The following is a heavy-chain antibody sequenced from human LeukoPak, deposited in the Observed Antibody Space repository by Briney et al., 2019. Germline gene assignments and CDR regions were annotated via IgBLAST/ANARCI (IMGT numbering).Heavy chain of an antibody. D-gene: IGHD3-10*01. CDR1: GFTFSGAW. J-gene: IGHJ1*01. V-gene: IGHV3-74*01. Sequence: PGGSLRLSCAASGFTFSGAWLHWVRQAPGKGLVWVPRINNDGTTTKYADSVKGRFTISRDNAKNTLYLQMNSLRAEDTAVYYCARVSGPGMNEYFHLWGQGTLVTVPS. CDR2: INNDGTTT. CDR3: ARVSGPGMNEYFHL.